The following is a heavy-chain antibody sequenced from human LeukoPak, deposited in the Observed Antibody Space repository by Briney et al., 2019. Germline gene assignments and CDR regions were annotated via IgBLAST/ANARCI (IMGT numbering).Heavy chain of an antibody. CDR2: ISSSSSYI. D-gene: IGHD6-13*01. Sequence: PGGSLRLSCTASGFTFSSYSMNWVRQAPGKGLEWISSISSSSSYIYYADSVKGRFTISRDNAKHSLYLQMNSLRAEDTAVYYCARDVGAVAGIYYYYGMDVWGQGTTVTVSS. CDR1: GFTFSSYS. V-gene: IGHV3-21*01. CDR3: ARDVGAVAGIYYYYGMDV. J-gene: IGHJ6*02.